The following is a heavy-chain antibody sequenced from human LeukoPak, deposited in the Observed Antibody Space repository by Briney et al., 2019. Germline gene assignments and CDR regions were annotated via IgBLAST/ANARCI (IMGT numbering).Heavy chain of an antibody. CDR2: IIPMFGTA. CDR1: GGTFSSYA. J-gene: IGHJ4*02. CDR3: ARVFARGGEISGSYYYY. D-gene: IGHD1-26*01. V-gene: IGHV1-69*05. Sequence: GASVKVSCKASGGTFSSYAISWVRQAPGQGLEWMGGIIPMFGTANYAQKFQGRVTITTDESTSTAYMELSSLGSEDTAMYYCARVFARGGEISGSYYYYWGQGTLVTVPS.